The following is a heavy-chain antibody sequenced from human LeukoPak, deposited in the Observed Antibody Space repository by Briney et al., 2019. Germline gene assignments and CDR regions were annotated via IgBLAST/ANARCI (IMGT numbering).Heavy chain of an antibody. CDR1: GGTFSSYA. J-gene: IGHJ5*02. V-gene: IGHV1-69*13. CDR2: IIPIFGTA. CDR3: AQRGSSGYYSNSYWFDP. Sequence: GASVKVSCKASGGTFSSYAISWVRQAPGQGLECMGGIIPIFGTANYAQKFQGRVTITADESTSTAYMELSSLRSEDTAVYYCAQRGSSGYYSNSYWFDPWGQGTLVTVSS. D-gene: IGHD3-22*01.